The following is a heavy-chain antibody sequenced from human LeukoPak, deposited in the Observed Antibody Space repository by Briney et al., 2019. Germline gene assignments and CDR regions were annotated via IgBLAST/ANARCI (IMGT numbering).Heavy chain of an antibody. D-gene: IGHD3-10*01. CDR3: ARGSNYYGSGSAYYYYMDV. V-gene: IGHV4-4*07. CDR2: IHASENT. J-gene: IGHJ6*03. Sequence: SETLSLTXTFSGGSINNFYWSWIRQPAGKGLEWLGRIHASENTNYNPSLKSRVTMSVDASKNQFSLKLSSVTAADTAVYYCARGSNYYGSGSAYYYYMDVWGKGTTVTVSS. CDR1: GGSINNFY.